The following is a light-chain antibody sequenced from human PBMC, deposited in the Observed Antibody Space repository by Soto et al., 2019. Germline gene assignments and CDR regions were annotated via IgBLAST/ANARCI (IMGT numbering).Light chain of an antibody. CDR2: RNN. CDR3: ASWDGNLSGHV. J-gene: IGLJ1*01. CDR1: SSNIGSNY. Sequence: QSVLTQPPSASGTPGQRVTISCSGSSSNIGSNYVYWYQHLPGTAPKLLIYRNNQRPSGVPDRISGSKSGTSASLAISGLRSEDEADYYCASWDGNLSGHVFGTGTKLTVL. V-gene: IGLV1-47*01.